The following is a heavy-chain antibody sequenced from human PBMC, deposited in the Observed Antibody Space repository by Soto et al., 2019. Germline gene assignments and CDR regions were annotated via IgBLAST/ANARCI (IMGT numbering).Heavy chain of an antibody. V-gene: IGHV3-15*01. Sequence: GGSLRLSCAASGFTFSNAWMSWVRQAPGKGLEWVGRIKSKTEGGTTDYAAPVKGRFTISRDDSKNTLYLQMNSLKTEDTAVYYCTTGFYYDSSGLWAFDIWGQGTMVTVSS. CDR3: TTGFYYDSSGLWAFDI. J-gene: IGHJ3*02. D-gene: IGHD3-22*01. CDR1: GFTFSNAW. CDR2: IKSKTEGGTT.